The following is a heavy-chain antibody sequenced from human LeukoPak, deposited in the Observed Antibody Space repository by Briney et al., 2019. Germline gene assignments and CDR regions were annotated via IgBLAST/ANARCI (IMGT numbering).Heavy chain of an antibody. V-gene: IGHV4-34*01. Sequence: NPSETLSLTCAVYGGSFSGYYWSWIRQPPGKGLEWIGEINRSGSTNYNPSLKSRVTISVDTSKNQFSLKLSSVTAADTAVYYCARGLAISAAGDAFDIWGQGTMVTVSS. CDR3: ARGLAISAAGDAFDI. J-gene: IGHJ3*02. CDR2: INRSGST. CDR1: GGSFSGYY. D-gene: IGHD6-13*01.